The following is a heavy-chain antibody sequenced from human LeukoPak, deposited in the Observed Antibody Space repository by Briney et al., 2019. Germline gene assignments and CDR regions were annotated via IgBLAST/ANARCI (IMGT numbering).Heavy chain of an antibody. J-gene: IGHJ4*02. CDR1: GGSFSGYY. Sequence: SETLSLTCAVYGGSFSGYYWSWIRQPPGKGLEWIGEINHSGSTNNNPSLKSRVTISVDTSKNQFSLKLSSVTAADTAVYYCAGNCSSTSCPPGGFDYWGQGTLVTVSS. V-gene: IGHV4-34*01. CDR3: AGNCSSTSCPPGGFDY. D-gene: IGHD2-2*01. CDR2: INHSGST.